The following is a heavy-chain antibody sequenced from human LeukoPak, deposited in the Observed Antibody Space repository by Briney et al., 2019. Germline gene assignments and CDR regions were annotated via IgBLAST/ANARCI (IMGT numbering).Heavy chain of an antibody. CDR3: ARRISAGGSVYNSPEGRSVSFDY. J-gene: IGHJ4*02. D-gene: IGHD3-3*02. Sequence: SETLSLTCSVSGYSISSGYFWGWIRQPPGKGLEWIGSVYHSGSTYYNPSLKSRVTISVDTSKNQFSLKLSSVTAADTAVYYCARRISAGGSVYNSPEGRSVSFDYWGQGTLVTVSS. V-gene: IGHV4-38-2*01. CDR2: VYHSGST. CDR1: GYSISSGYF.